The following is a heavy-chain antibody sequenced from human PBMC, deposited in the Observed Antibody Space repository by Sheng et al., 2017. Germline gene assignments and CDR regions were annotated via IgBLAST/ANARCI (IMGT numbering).Heavy chain of an antibody. CDR2: IYQSGHT. CDR3: ARDFSSYDSSGYSGNWFDP. CDR1: GYSISRGSY. Sequence: QVQLQESGPGLVKPSETLSLTCAVSGYSISRGSYWGWIRQPPGQGLEWIGSIYQSGHTFYNPSLRSRVTISVDASKDQFSLKLSSVTAADTAVYYCARDFSSYDSSGYSGNWFDPWGQGALVTVSS. D-gene: IGHD3-22*01. V-gene: IGHV4-38-2*02. J-gene: IGHJ5*02.